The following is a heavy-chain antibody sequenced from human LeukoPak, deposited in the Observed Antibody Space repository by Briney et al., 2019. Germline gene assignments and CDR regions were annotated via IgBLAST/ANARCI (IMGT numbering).Heavy chain of an antibody. J-gene: IGHJ6*02. CDR1: GGSFSGYY. CDR3: ARGFIVATSPAYYYYGMDV. V-gene: IGHV4-34*01. Sequence: SETLSLTCAVYGGSFSGYYWSWIRQPPGMGLEWIGETNHSGSTNYNPSLKSRVTISADTSKNQFSLKLSSVTAADTAVYYCARGFIVATSPAYYYYGMDVWGQGTTVTVSS. CDR2: TNHSGST. D-gene: IGHD5-12*01.